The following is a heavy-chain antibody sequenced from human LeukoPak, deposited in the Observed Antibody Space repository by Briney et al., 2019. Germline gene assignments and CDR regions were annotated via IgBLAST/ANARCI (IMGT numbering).Heavy chain of an antibody. Sequence: GGSLRLSCAASGFTFSSYGMHWVRQAPGKGLEWVAFIRYDGSNKYYADSVKGRFTISRDNSKNTLYLQMNSLRAEDTAVYYCAKDLPIGWELTIDYWGQGTLVTVSS. V-gene: IGHV3-30*02. CDR3: AKDLPIGWELTIDY. D-gene: IGHD1-26*01. CDR1: GFTFSSYG. J-gene: IGHJ4*02. CDR2: IRYDGSNK.